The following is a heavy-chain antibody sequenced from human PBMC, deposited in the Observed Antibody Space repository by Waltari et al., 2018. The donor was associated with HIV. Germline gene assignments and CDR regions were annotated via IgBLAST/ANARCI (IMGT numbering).Heavy chain of an antibody. J-gene: IGHJ6*02. CDR1: GHTLSEFS. CDR2: FDPEDDET. CDR3: ATDFSGMVRAYSYYSLDV. V-gene: IGHV1-24*01. D-gene: IGHD3-10*01. Sequence: QVQLVQSGAEVKKPGASVKVSCKVSGHTLSEFSMHWERQVPGKGLEWMGNFDPEDDETIYAQKFQGRVTMTEDTSSDTAYMELSSLTSGDTAVYYCATDFSGMVRAYSYYSLDVWGQGTTVTVSS.